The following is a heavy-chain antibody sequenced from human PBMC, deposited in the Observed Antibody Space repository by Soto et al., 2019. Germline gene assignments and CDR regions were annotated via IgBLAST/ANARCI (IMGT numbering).Heavy chain of an antibody. CDR1: GFTFSSYS. J-gene: IGHJ5*02. CDR3: ARDRSPPLDFWSGYYTLDWFDP. CDR2: ISSSSSYI. D-gene: IGHD3-3*01. V-gene: IGHV3-21*01. Sequence: GGSLRLSCAASGFTFSSYSMNWVRQAPGKGLEWVSSISSSSSYIYYADSVKGRFTISRDNAKNSLYLQMNSLRAEDTAVYYCARDRSPPLDFWSGYYTLDWFDPWGQGTLVTVSS.